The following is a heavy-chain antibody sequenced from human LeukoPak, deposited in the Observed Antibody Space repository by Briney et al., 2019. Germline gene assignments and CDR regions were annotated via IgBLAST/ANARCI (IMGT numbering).Heavy chain of an antibody. J-gene: IGHJ4*02. CDR2: IYSSGST. D-gene: IGHD3-22*01. Sequence: SETLSLTCTVSGGSMSSSYGSWIRQPPGEGLEWIGYIYSSGSTNYNPSLESRVTISVDTSKNQFSLKLSSVTAADTAVYYCARHYDSSGYYLDYWGQGTLVTVSS. CDR1: GGSMSSSY. CDR3: ARHYDSSGYYLDY. V-gene: IGHV4-59*08.